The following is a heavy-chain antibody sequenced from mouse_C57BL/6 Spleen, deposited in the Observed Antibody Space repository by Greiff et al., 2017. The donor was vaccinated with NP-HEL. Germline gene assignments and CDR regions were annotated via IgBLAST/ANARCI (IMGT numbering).Heavy chain of an antibody. Sequence: QVQLQQPGAELVMPGASVKLSCKASGYTFTSYWMHWVKQRPGQGLEWIGEIDPSDSYTNYNQKFKGKSTLTVDKSSSTAYMQLSSLTAEDTAVYYCARHLGYGSHDFGYWGKGTTLTVAS. D-gene: IGHD1-1*01. J-gene: IGHJ2*01. CDR1: GYTFTSYW. CDR3: ARHLGYGSHDFGY. V-gene: IGHV1-69*01. CDR2: IDPSDSYT.